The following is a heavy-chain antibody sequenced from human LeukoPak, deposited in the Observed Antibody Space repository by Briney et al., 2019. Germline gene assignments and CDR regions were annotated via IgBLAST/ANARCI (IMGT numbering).Heavy chain of an antibody. CDR2: IVVGSGNT. D-gene: IGHD3-16*02. CDR1: GFTFTSSA. Sequence: SVKVSCKASGFTFTSSAMQWVRQARGQRLEWIGWIVVGSGNTNYAQKFQERVTITRDTSTSTAYMELSSLRSEDTAVYYCAAQPHDYDYVWGSYRWSDAFDIWGQGTMVTVSS. V-gene: IGHV1-58*02. J-gene: IGHJ3*02. CDR3: AAQPHDYDYVWGSYRWSDAFDI.